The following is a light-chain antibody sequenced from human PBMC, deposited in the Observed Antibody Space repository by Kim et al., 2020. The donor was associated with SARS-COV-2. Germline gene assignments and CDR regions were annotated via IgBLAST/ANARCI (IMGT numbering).Light chain of an antibody. CDR3: QQYNNWPPYT. Sequence: EIVMTQSPATLSVSPGERATLSCRASQSVSSNLAWYQQKPGQPPRLLIYGASTRVTGIPARFSGSGSGTEFTLTISSLQSEDFVVYYCQQYNNWPPYTVGQGTKLEI. V-gene: IGKV3-15*01. CDR1: QSVSSN. CDR2: GAS. J-gene: IGKJ2*01.